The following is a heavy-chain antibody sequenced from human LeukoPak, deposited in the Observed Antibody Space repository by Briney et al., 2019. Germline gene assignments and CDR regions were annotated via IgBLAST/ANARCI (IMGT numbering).Heavy chain of an antibody. CDR3: ARGADWNKVGY. V-gene: IGHV4-34*01. D-gene: IGHD1/OR15-1a*01. CDR2: VHPSGIT. CDR1: GRSFIDYY. Sequence: KASETLSLTCAVYGRSFIDYYLTWIRQPPGKGLEWIGEVHPSGITDSAPSLRSRVTISRDTSKNQFSLKLSSVTAADSAVYYCARGADWNKVGYWGQGTLVTVSS. J-gene: IGHJ4*02.